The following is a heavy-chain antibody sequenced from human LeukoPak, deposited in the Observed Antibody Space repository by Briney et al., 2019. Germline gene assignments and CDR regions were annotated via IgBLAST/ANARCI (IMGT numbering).Heavy chain of an antibody. V-gene: IGHV1-2*02. CDR1: GYTFTGYY. CDR2: INPNSGGT. D-gene: IGHD3-10*01. CDR3: ARDSAHWRGSGSYIPFVY. J-gene: IGHJ4*02. Sequence: GASVKVSCKASGYTFTGYYMHWVRQAPGQGLEWMGGINPNSGGTNYAQKFQGRVTMTRDTSISTAYMELSRLRSDDTAVYYCARDSAHWRGSGSYIPFVYWGQGTLVTVSS.